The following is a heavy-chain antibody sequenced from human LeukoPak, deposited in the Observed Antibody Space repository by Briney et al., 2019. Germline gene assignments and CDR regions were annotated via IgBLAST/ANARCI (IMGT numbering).Heavy chain of an antibody. Sequence: GGSLRLSCEASGFTFSSYWMSWVRQAPGKGLEWVAVISYDGSNKYYADSVKGRFTISRDNSKNTLYLQMNSLRAEDTAVYYCARVPLAYYYGSGTNWFDPWGQGTLVTVSS. D-gene: IGHD3-10*01. J-gene: IGHJ5*02. CDR3: ARVPLAYYYGSGTNWFDP. CDR1: GFTFSSYW. CDR2: ISYDGSNK. V-gene: IGHV3-30*03.